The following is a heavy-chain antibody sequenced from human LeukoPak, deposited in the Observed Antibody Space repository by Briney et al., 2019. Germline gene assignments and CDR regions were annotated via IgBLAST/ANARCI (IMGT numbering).Heavy chain of an antibody. CDR3: ARRISTTPYYFDY. CDR1: GDSFTNYW. CDR2: IYPGDSDT. D-gene: IGHD4-17*01. V-gene: IGHV5-51*01. J-gene: IGHJ4*02. Sequence: GESLKISCKGSGDSFTNYWIGWVRQMPGKDLEWMGTIYPGDSDTRYSPSFQGHVTISADKSISTAYLQWSSLKASDTAIYYCARRISTTPYYFDYWGQGTLVTVSS.